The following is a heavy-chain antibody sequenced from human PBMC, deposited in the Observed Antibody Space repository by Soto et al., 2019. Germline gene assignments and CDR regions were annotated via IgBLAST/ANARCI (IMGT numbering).Heavy chain of an antibody. CDR1: GGSISSGGYS. V-gene: IGHV4-61*08. Sequence: SETLSLTCAVSGGSISSGGYSWTWIRQPPGKGLEWIGYIYKGGSINYNPSLKSRVTISVDTSNNQFSLKLSSVTAADTAVYYCARAYYDRSGYAVDPWGQGTLVTVSS. CDR2: IYKGGSI. J-gene: IGHJ5*02. CDR3: ARAYYDRSGYAVDP. D-gene: IGHD3-22*01.